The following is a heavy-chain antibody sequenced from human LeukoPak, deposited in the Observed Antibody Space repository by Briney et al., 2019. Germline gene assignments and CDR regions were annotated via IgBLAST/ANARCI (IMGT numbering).Heavy chain of an antibody. V-gene: IGHV3-72*01. D-gene: IGHD3-3*01. CDR2: SRNKPNYYTT. J-gene: IGHJ4*02. CDR3: AKETYYDFWSGYSGNY. Sequence: GGSLRLSCAASGFTFSDHYMDWVRQAPGKGLEWVGRSRNKPNYYTTEYAASVKGRFTISRDDSKNSLYLQLNSLKAEDTAVYYCAKETYYDFWSGYSGNYWGQGTLVTVSS. CDR1: GFTFSDHY.